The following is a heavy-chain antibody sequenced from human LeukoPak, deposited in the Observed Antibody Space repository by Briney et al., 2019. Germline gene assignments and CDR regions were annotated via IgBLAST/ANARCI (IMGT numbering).Heavy chain of an antibody. CDR3: AKGVVVVAATRGDAFDI. J-gene: IGHJ3*02. D-gene: IGHD2-15*01. CDR1: GFTFSTYA. V-gene: IGHV3-9*01. Sequence: GGSLRLSCATSGFTFSTYAFSWVRQAPGKGLEWVSGISWNSGSIGYADSVKGRFTISRDNAKNSLYLQMNSLGAEDTALYYCAKGVVVVAATRGDAFDIWGQGTMVTVSS. CDR2: ISWNSGSI.